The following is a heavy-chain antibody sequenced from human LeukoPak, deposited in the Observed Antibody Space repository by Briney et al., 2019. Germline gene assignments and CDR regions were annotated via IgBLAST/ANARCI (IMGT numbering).Heavy chain of an antibody. D-gene: IGHD3-22*01. CDR3: ARGRMIVVKMVLGYWFDP. CDR1: GGSFSGYY. V-gene: IGHV4-34*01. Sequence: SETLSLTCAVYGGSFSGYYWSWIRQPPGKGLEWIGEINHSGSTSYNPSLKSRVTISVDTSKNQFSLKLSSVTAADTAVYYCARGRMIVVKMVLGYWFDPWGQGTLVTVSS. J-gene: IGHJ5*02. CDR2: INHSGST.